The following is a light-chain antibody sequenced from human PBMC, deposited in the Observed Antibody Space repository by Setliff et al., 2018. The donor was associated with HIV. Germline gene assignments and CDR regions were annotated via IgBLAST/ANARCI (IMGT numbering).Light chain of an antibody. CDR1: ISDIGSYNF. Sequence: QSVMPQPASVSGSPGQSITIPCTGSISDIGSYNFVSWYQQHPGKAPNFIISDVSKRPSGVSDRFSGSKSGHTASLTISGLQAEDEADYYCSSYTTSSTYVFGIGTKVTVL. CDR3: SSYTTSSTYV. CDR2: DVS. V-gene: IGLV2-14*03. J-gene: IGLJ1*01.